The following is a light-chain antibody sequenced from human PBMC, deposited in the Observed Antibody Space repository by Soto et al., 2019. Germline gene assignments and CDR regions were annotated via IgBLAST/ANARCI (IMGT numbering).Light chain of an antibody. CDR2: GAS. Sequence: EILLTQSPATLSVSPGERATLSCRASQSVSNKYLAWYQQKPGQAPRLLIYGASNRETGIPERFSGSGAGTDCTLPISRLEPEDVAVDYCQQYGSSTITFGQGTRLEIK. CDR1: QSVSNKY. CDR3: QQYGSSTIT. V-gene: IGKV3-20*01. J-gene: IGKJ5*01.